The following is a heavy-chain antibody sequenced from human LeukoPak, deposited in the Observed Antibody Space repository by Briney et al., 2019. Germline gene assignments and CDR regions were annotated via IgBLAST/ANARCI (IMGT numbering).Heavy chain of an antibody. Sequence: PGGSLRLSCAASGFTFSSSAMSWVRQAPGKGLEWVSAISNNGGYTYYADSVQGRFTISRDNSKSTLCLQMNSLRAEDTAVYYCATRSGRNAFDIWGQGTMVTVSS. V-gene: IGHV3-23*01. CDR3: ATRSGRNAFDI. J-gene: IGHJ3*02. CDR2: ISNNGGYT. D-gene: IGHD6-19*01. CDR1: GFTFSSSA.